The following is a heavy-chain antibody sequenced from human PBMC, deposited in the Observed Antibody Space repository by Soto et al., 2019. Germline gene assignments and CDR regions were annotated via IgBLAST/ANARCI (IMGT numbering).Heavy chain of an antibody. CDR1: GFTFSSYG. CDR3: AKERATSPPWFDP. J-gene: IGHJ5*02. CDR2: IWYDGSNK. D-gene: IGHD2-2*01. Sequence: PGGSLRLSCAASGFTFSSYGMHWVRQAPGKGLEWVAVIWYDGSNKYYADSVKGRFTISRDNSKNTLYLQMNSLRAEDTAVYYCAKERATSPPWFDPWGQGTLVTVSS. V-gene: IGHV3-33*06.